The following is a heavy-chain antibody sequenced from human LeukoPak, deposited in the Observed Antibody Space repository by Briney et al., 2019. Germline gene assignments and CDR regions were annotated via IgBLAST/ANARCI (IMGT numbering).Heavy chain of an antibody. Sequence: SETLSLTCTVSGGSISSRSYYWGWIRQPPGKGLEWIGTIYYSGSTYYNPSLKSRVTISVDTSKNQFSLKLSSVTAADTAVYYCAREYSSSDVFDYWGQRTLVTVSS. D-gene: IGHD6-6*01. J-gene: IGHJ4*02. V-gene: IGHV4-39*07. CDR2: IYYSGST. CDR1: GGSISSRSYY. CDR3: AREYSSSDVFDY.